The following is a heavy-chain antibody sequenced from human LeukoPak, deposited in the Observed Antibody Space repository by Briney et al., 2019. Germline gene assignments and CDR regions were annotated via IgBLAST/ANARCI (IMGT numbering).Heavy chain of an antibody. D-gene: IGHD3-22*01. CDR1: GGSFSGYY. CDR3: ARSYDSSGYVEYFQH. CDR2: INQSGRT. J-gene: IGHJ1*01. Sequence: PSETLSLTCAVYGGSFSGYYWSWIRQPPGKGLEWIGEINQSGRTIYNPSLKSRVTISIDTPKNQFSLNLSSVTAADTAVYYCARSYDSSGYVEYFQHWGQGTLVTVSS. V-gene: IGHV4-34*01.